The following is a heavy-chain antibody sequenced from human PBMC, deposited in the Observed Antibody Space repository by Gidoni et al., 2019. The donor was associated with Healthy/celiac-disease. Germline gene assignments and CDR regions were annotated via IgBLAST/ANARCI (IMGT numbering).Heavy chain of an antibody. J-gene: IGHJ4*02. D-gene: IGHD1-26*01. V-gene: IGHV3-15*01. Sequence: EVQLVESGGGLVKPGGSLRLSCAASGITFSNAWMSWVRQAPGKGLGWVGRIKSKTDGETTDYAAPVKGRFTISRDDSKNTLYLQMNSLKTEDTAVYYCTTVSGSYVDYWGQGTLVTVSS. CDR1: GITFSNAW. CDR2: IKSKTDGETT. CDR3: TTVSGSYVDY.